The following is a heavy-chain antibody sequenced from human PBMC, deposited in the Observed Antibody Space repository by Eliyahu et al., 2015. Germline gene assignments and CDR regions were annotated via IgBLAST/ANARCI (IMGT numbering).Heavy chain of an antibody. Sequence: QVQLQESGPGLVKPSETLSLTCAVSGYSISSGYYWGWIRQPPGKGLEWIGSIHPSGGTHYNPSLKSRVTISVDTSKNQFSLKLSSVTAADTAVYYCARDAQPRGRGNWFDPWGQGTLVTVSS. J-gene: IGHJ5*02. CDR1: GYSISSGYY. D-gene: IGHD3-10*01. V-gene: IGHV4-38-2*02. CDR2: IHPSGGT. CDR3: ARDAQPRGRGNWFDP.